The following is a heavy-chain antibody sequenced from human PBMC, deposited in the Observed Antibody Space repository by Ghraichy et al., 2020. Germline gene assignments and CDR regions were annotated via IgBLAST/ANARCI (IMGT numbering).Heavy chain of an antibody. CDR2: ISGSGGST. CDR1: GFTFSSYA. J-gene: IGHJ4*02. V-gene: IGHV3-23*01. Sequence: GGSLRLSCAASGFTFSSYAMSWVRQAPGKGLEWVSAISGSGGSTYYADSVKGRFTISRDNSKNTLYLQMNSLRAEDTAVYYCANGGASGDSFDYWGQGTLVTVSS. CDR3: ANGGASGDSFDY. D-gene: IGHD2-15*01.